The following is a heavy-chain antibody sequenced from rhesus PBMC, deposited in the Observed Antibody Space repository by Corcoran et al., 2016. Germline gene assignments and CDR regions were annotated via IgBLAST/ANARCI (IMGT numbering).Heavy chain of an antibody. J-gene: IGHJ4*01. V-gene: IGHV4-160*01. CDR1: GGSISSNY. CDR3: ARDQVDFWTGYYHDY. D-gene: IGHD3-3*01. CDR2: IRCGGSN. Sequence: QVQLQQWGEGLVKPSETLSLTCAVYGGSISSNYWIWIRQPPGKGLEWIGRIRCGGSNNYNPSLKSRVTISIDTSKNQFSLKLSSVTAADTAVYYCARDQVDFWTGYYHDYWGQGVLVTVSS.